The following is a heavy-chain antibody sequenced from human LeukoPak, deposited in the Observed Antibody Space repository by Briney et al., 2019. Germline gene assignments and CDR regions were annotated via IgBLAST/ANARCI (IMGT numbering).Heavy chain of an antibody. CDR1: GFTVSSNY. J-gene: IGHJ3*02. Sequence: SGGSLRLSCAASGFTVSSNYMSWVRQAPGKGLEWVSVIYSGGSTYYADSVKGRFTISRDNSKNTLYLQMNSLRAEDTAVYYCARGVRRRPDAFDIWGQGTVVTVSS. CDR3: ARGVRRRPDAFDI. V-gene: IGHV3-66*01. CDR2: IYSGGST. D-gene: IGHD6-25*01.